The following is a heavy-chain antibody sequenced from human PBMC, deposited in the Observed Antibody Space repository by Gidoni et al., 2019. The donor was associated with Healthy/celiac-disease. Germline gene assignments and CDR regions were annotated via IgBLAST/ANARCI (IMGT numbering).Heavy chain of an antibody. V-gene: IGHV3-21*01. CDR3: ARDYYYDSSGYYPLGY. J-gene: IGHJ4*02. CDR1: GFTFSSYS. Sequence: EVQLVESGGGLVKPGGSLRLSCAASGFTFSSYSMNWVRQAPGKGLEWVSSISSSSSYIYYADSVKGRFTISRDNAKNSLYLQMNSLRAEDTAVYYCARDYYYDSSGYYPLGYWGQGTLVTVSS. D-gene: IGHD3-22*01. CDR2: ISSSSSYI.